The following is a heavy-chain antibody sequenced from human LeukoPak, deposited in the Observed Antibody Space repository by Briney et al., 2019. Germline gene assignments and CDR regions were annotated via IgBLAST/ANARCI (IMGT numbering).Heavy chain of an antibody. V-gene: IGHV4-61*02. Sequence: SETLSLTCTVSGGSISSSSSYWSWIRQPAGKRLEWIGRVYTTGSTNYNPSFKSRVTMSIDTSKKQFSLRLTSVTAADTAVYYCARDPNSALWGQGTLVTVSS. CDR3: ARDPNSAL. CDR1: GGSISSSSSY. D-gene: IGHD4-23*01. CDR2: VYTTGST. J-gene: IGHJ4*02.